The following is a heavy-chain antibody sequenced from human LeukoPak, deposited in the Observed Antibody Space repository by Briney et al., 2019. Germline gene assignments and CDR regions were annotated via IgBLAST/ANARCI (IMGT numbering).Heavy chain of an antibody. D-gene: IGHD5/OR15-5a*01. V-gene: IGHV6-1*01. CDR3: ARSTDRYFDY. J-gene: IGHJ4*02. CDR2: AYYRSKWYN. Sequence: SQTLSLTCAISGDSVSSNSVAWNWIRQSPSRGLEWLGRAYYRSKWYNDYAVSLRSRITINPDTSKNQFSLQLNSVTPEDTAVYYCARSTDRYFDYWGQGTLVTVSS. CDR1: GDSVSSNSVA.